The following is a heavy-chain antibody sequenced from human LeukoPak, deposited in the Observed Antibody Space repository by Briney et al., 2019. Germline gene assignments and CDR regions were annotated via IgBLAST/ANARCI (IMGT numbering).Heavy chain of an antibody. V-gene: IGHV4-4*07. CDR2: IYTSGST. CDR3: ARTLGATFDY. CDR1: GGSISSYY. Sequence: SETLSLTCTGSGGSISSYYWSWIRQPAGKGLEWIGRIYTSGSTNYNASLNSRVTMSVVTSKNQFSLKLSSVTAAGPAVYYWARTLGATFDYWGQGILVTVSS. D-gene: IGHD1-26*01. J-gene: IGHJ4*02.